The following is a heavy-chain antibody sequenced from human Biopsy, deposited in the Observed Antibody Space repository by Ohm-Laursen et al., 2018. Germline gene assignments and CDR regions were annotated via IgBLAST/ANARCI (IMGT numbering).Heavy chain of an antibody. Sequence: SVKVSCKASGYTFTNYGISWVRQAPGQGLEWMGWISPYNGDTDYAQKLQGRVTMTTDTSTSTAYMDLRSLRSDDTAVYYCARDRWPHVTLLGLVVFDFWGQGTLVIVSS. D-gene: IGHD3-3*01. V-gene: IGHV1-18*01. CDR1: GYTFTNYG. CDR3: ARDRWPHVTLLGLVVFDF. J-gene: IGHJ4*02. CDR2: ISPYNGDT.